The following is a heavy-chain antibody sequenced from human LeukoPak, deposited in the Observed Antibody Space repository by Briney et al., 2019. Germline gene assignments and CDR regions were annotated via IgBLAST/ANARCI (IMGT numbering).Heavy chain of an antibody. J-gene: IGHJ6*02. V-gene: IGHV3-23*01. CDR1: GFTFNGNA. CDR2: IHGSDSTT. Sequence: GGSLRLSCATSGFTFNGNAMSWVRQAPGKGLEWVSAIHGSDSTTHYADSVKGRFTLFRDTSKNTLYLQMNSLRAEDTAVYYCAKDKVSVVTYGDYEDYYYYYGMDVWGQGTTVTVSS. CDR3: AKDKVSVVTYGDYEDYYYYYGMDV. D-gene: IGHD4-17*01.